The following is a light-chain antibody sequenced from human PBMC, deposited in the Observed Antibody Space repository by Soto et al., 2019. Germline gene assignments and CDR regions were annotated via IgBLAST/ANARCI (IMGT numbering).Light chain of an antibody. Sequence: QSVLTQPPSASGSPGQSVTISCIGTASDIGRYNYVSWDQHHPGKAPKLIIYEVTKRPSGVPDRFSGSKSGNTASLTVSGLQADDEADYYCTSYVGSNNYGVGTGTKRTVL. V-gene: IGLV2-8*01. J-gene: IGLJ1*01. CDR2: EVT. CDR3: TSYVGSNNYG. CDR1: ASDIGRYNY.